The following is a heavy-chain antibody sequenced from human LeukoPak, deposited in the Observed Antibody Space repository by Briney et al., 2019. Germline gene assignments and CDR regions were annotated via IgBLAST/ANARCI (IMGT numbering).Heavy chain of an antibody. J-gene: IGHJ3*02. Sequence: GGSLRLSCAASGFTFSSYSMNWVRQAPGKGLEWVSSITSSSSYIYYADSVKGRFTISRDNAKNSLYLQMNSLRAEDTAVYYCARHRSGGSQDDAFDIWGQGTMVTVSS. V-gene: IGHV3-21*01. CDR2: ITSSSSYI. CDR3: ARHRSGGSQDDAFDI. D-gene: IGHD2-15*01. CDR1: GFTFSSYS.